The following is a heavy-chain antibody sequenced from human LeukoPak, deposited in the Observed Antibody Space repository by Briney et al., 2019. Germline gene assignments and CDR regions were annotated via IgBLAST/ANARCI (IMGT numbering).Heavy chain of an antibody. CDR3: ARVDYSSGFQNDY. CDR1: GYTFTGYY. J-gene: IGHJ4*02. Sequence: WASVKVSYKASGYTFTGYYMHWVRQAPGQGLEWMGRINPNSGGTNYAQKFQGRVTMTRDTSISTAYMELSRLRSDDTAVYYCARVDYSSGFQNDYWGQGTLFTVSS. V-gene: IGHV1-2*06. CDR2: INPNSGGT. D-gene: IGHD6-19*01.